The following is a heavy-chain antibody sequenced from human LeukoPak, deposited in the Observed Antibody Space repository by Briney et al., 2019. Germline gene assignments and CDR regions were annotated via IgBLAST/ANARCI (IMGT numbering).Heavy chain of an antibody. Sequence: SETLSLTCAVSGGSFSGYYWTWIRQPPGKGLEWIGEINHSGSANYNPSLKSRVTISLDTSKNQFSLRLTSVTAADTAVYYCARDYSDSSGYSPFQHWGQGTLVTVSS. D-gene: IGHD3-22*01. V-gene: IGHV4-34*01. CDR1: GGSFSGYY. J-gene: IGHJ1*01. CDR3: ARDYSDSSGYSPFQH. CDR2: INHSGSA.